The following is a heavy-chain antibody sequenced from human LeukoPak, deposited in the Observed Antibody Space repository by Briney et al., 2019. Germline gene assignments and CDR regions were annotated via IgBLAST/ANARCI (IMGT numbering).Heavy chain of an antibody. CDR3: AKDEPGGVVMNRYFDY. CDR2: ISGSGGST. J-gene: IGHJ4*02. CDR1: GFTFSSYA. D-gene: IGHD3-3*01. V-gene: IGHV3-23*01. Sequence: GGSLRLSCAASGFTFSSYAMSWVRQASGKGLEWVSAISGSGGSTYYADSVKGRFTISRDNSKNTLYLQMNSLRAEDTAVYYCAKDEPGGVVMNRYFDYWGQGTLVTVSS.